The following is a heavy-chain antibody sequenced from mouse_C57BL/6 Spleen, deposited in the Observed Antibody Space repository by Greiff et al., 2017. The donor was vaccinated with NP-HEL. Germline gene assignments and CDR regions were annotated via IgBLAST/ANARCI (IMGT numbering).Heavy chain of an antibody. V-gene: IGHV1-69*01. Sequence: QVQLQQPGAELVMPGASVKLSCKASGYTFTSYWMHWVKQRPGQGLEWIGEIDPSDSYTNYNQKFKGKSTLTVDKSSSTAYMQLSSLTSEDSAVYYCGRGGGYLPWFAYWGQGTLVTVSA. J-gene: IGHJ3*01. CDR1: GYTFTSYW. D-gene: IGHD2-2*01. CDR3: GRGGGYLPWFAY. CDR2: IDPSDSYT.